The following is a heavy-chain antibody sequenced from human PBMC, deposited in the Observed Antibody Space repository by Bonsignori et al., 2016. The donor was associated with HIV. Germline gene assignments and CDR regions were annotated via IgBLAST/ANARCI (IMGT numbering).Heavy chain of an antibody. CDR3: ASRGTYYYDSSGYQPPFDY. Sequence: WVRQAPGQGLEWMGWINPNSGGTNYAQKFQGRVTMTRDTSISTAYMELSRLRSDDTAVYYCASRGTYYYDSSGYQPPFDYWGQGTLVTVSS. CDR2: INPNSGGT. D-gene: IGHD3-22*01. J-gene: IGHJ4*02. V-gene: IGHV1-2*02.